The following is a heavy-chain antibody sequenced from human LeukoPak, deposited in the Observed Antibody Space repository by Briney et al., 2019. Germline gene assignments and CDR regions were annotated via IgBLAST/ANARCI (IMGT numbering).Heavy chain of an antibody. CDR3: GRHAAYAPFDL. CDR1: GACISNDY. V-gene: IGHV4-59*04. Sequence: PSETLSLTCTISGACISNDYWGWVRQPPGKGLEWIGSASTYYSSSLESRVTMSIDTSKNQFSLRLTSLTVADTAVYYCGRHAAYAPFDLWGQGSLVTVSS. D-gene: IGHD4-17*01. J-gene: IGHJ4*02. CDR2: AST.